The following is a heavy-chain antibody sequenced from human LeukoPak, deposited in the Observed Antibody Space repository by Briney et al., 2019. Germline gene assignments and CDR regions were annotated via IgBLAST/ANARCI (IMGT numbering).Heavy chain of an antibody. D-gene: IGHD3-10*01. J-gene: IGHJ4*02. V-gene: IGHV4-59*01. Sequence: SETLSLTCTVSGGSISSYYWSWIRQPPGKGLEWIGYIYYSGSTNYNPSLKSRVTISVDTSKNQFSLKLSSVTAADTAVYYCARDPDGVWELTGYWGQGTLVTVSS. CDR1: GGSISSYY. CDR2: IYYSGST. CDR3: ARDPDGVWELTGY.